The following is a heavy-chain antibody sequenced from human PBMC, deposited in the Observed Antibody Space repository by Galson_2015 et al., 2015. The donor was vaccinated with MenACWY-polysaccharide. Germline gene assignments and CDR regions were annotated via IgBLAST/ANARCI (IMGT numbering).Heavy chain of an antibody. D-gene: IGHD2-2*01. CDR3: AKDQYHKVHCTSASVKGAEY. J-gene: IGHJ4*02. CDR2: VSGSGGSR. Sequence: SLRLSCAASGFTFSNYAMSWVRQAPGKGLEWVPGVSGSGGSRYYADPLKDRFTISRDNTKNTRYVQMNSLRAEDKAVYYCAKDQYHKVHCTSASVKGAEYWGQGAWVTVYS. CDR1: GFTFSNYA. V-gene: IGHV3-23*01.